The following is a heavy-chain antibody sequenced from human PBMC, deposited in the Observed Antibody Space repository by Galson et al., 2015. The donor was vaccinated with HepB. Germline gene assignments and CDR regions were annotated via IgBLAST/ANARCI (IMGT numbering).Heavy chain of an antibody. J-gene: IGHJ4*02. V-gene: IGHV1-3*01. Sequence: SVKVSCKASGYTFTSYAMHWVRQAPGQRLEWMGWINAGNGNTKYSQKFQGRVTITRDTSACTAYMELSSLRSEDTAVYYCARAVEYYYDSSGYFNYFDYWGQGTLVTVSS. D-gene: IGHD3-22*01. CDR3: ARAVEYYYDSSGYFNYFDY. CDR1: GYTFTSYA. CDR2: INAGNGNT.